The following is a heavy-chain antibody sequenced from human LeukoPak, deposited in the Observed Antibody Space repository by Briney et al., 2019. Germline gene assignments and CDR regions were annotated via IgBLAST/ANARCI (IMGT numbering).Heavy chain of an antibody. CDR3: ARGPTYYDFWSGYYSWFDP. J-gene: IGHJ5*02. CDR1: GGSFSGYY. D-gene: IGHD3-3*01. CDR2: INHSGST. V-gene: IGHV4-34*01. Sequence: SETLSLTRAVYGGSFSGYYWSWIRQPPGKGLEWIGEINHSGSTNYNPSLKSRVTISVDTSKNQFSLKLSSVTAADTAVYYCARGPTYYDFWSGYYSWFDPWGQGTLVTVSS.